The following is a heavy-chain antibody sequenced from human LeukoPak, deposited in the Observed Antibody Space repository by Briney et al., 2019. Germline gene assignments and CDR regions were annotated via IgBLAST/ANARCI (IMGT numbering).Heavy chain of an antibody. V-gene: IGHV4-30-4*01. J-gene: IGHJ5*02. D-gene: IGHD3-10*01. CDR1: GGSISSGDYC. CDR2: IYYSGST. CDR3: ARVRGSGSYSFWFDP. Sequence: PSETLSLTCTVSGGSISSGDYCWSWIRQLPGKGLEWIGYIYYSGSTYYNPSLKSRVTISVDTSKNQFSLKLSSVTAADTAVYYCARVRGSGSYSFWFDPWGQGTLVTVSS.